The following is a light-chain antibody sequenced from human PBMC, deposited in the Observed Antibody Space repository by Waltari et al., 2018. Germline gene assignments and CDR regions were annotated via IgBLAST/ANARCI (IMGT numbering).Light chain of an antibody. Sequence: QSVLTQPPSASGTPGQTVTISCSRSGSNNGGRNTINWYQHLPGTAPKLLIDSYDLRRSGVPDRFSGSGFGASASLAISGLQSEDDGHYYCATWDDSLNGWVFGGGTKLTVL. J-gene: IGLJ3*02. CDR3: ATWDDSLNGWV. CDR1: GSNNGGRNT. V-gene: IGLV1-44*01. CDR2: SYD.